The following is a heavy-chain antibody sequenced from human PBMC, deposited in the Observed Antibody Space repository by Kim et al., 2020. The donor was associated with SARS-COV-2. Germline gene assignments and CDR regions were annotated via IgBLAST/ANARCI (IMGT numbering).Heavy chain of an antibody. Sequence: ASVKVSCKASGYTFTSYAMNWVRQAPGQGLEWMGWINTNTGNPTYAQGFTGRFVFFLDTSVSTAYLLISRLKAENTAVYYCAREVYDYIWGSYRYTDYWGQGTLVTVSS. V-gene: IGHV7-4-1*02. CDR3: AREVYDYIWGSYRYTDY. CDR2: INTNTGNP. J-gene: IGHJ4*02. CDR1: GYTFTSYA. D-gene: IGHD3-16*02.